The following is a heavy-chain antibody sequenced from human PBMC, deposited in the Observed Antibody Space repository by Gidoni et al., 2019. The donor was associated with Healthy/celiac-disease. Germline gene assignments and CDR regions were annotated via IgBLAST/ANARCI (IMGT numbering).Heavy chain of an antibody. V-gene: IGHV1-46*01. J-gene: IGHJ4*02. D-gene: IGHD6-19*01. CDR2: INPSGGST. Sequence: QVQLVQSGAEVKKPGASVKVSCKASGYTFTSYYMHWVRQAPGQGLEWMGIINPSGGSTSYAQKFQGRVTMTRDTSTSTVYMELSSLRSEDTAVYYCATKGYSSGWYGDTDFDYWGQGTLVTVSS. CDR1: GYTFTSYY. CDR3: ATKGYSSGWYGDTDFDY.